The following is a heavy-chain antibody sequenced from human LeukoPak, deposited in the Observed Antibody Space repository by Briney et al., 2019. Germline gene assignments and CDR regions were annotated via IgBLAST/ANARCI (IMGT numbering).Heavy chain of an antibody. V-gene: IGHV4-4*07. CDR3: ARDGGYYDSSGYSLRYYYYYMDV. D-gene: IGHD3-22*01. CDR2: IYTSGNT. CDR1: GGSFSGYY. Sequence: SETLSLTCAVYGGSFSGYYWNWIRQPAGKGLEWIGHIYTSGNTNYNPSLKSRVTISVDTSKNQFSLKLSSVTAADTAVYYCARDGGYYDSSGYSLRYYYYYMDVWGKGTTVTISS. J-gene: IGHJ6*03.